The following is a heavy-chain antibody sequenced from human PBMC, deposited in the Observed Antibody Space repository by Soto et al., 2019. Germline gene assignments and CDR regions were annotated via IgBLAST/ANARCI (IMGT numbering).Heavy chain of an antibody. V-gene: IGHV5-51*01. J-gene: IGHJ4*02. CDR3: ARPANSVADHFDL. D-gene: IGHD2-15*01. CDR2: IYPSDSDT. Sequence: GESLKISCQVSGYTFTIYWIGWVRQMPGKGLEWMGIIYPSDSDTRYSPSFQGQVTISADQSINTAYLQWDSLKASDTAIYYCARPANSVADHFDLWGQGTPVTVSS. CDR1: GYTFTIYW.